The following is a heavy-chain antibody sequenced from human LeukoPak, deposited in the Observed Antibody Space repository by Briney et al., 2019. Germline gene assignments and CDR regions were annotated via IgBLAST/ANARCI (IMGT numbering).Heavy chain of an antibody. Sequence: GASVKVSCKASGYTFTAYYVHWVRQAPGQGLDWMGWINPNSGVTNYAQKFQGWVTMTRDTSISTAYMGLSSLRSDDTAVYYCASGTLDSFDSWGQGTLVTVSS. CDR1: GYTFTAYY. CDR3: ASGTLDSFDS. V-gene: IGHV1-2*04. J-gene: IGHJ4*02. CDR2: INPNSGVT.